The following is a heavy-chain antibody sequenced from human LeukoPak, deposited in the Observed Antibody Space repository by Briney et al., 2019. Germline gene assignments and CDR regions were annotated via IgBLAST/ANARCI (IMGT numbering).Heavy chain of an antibody. D-gene: IGHD3-22*01. CDR2: IYYSGST. Sequence: KASETLSLTCAVSGGSISSGGYSWSWIRQPPGKGLEWIGYIYYSGSTYYNPSLKSRVTISVDTSKNQFSLKLSSVTAADTAVYYCARDYYDSSGRRHFDYWGQGTLVTVSS. CDR3: ARDYYDSSGRRHFDY. CDR1: GGSISSGGYS. V-gene: IGHV4-31*11. J-gene: IGHJ4*02.